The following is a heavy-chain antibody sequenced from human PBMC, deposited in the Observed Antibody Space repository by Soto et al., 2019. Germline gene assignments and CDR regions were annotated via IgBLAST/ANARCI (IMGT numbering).Heavy chain of an antibody. CDR3: TRPFGTTTFYFAMDV. CDR1: GGSISSSSYY. Sequence: SETLSLTCTVSGGSISSSSYYWGWIRQPPGKGLEWIGGIHYSGSTYYNPSFKSRVSTSLDTSKNQFSLKLNSVTAADTAVYYCTRPFGTTTFYFAMDVWGQGTTITVSS. V-gene: IGHV4-39*01. J-gene: IGHJ6*02. CDR2: IHYSGST. D-gene: IGHD1-7*01.